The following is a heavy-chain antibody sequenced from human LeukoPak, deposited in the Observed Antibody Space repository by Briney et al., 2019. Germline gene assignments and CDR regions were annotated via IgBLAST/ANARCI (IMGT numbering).Heavy chain of an antibody. CDR3: AKDLMTTSYYYYGMDV. CDR1: GFTFSSYG. V-gene: IGHV3-30*18. D-gene: IGHD1-1*01. CDR2: ISYDGSNK. J-gene: IGHJ6*04. Sequence: GGSLRLSCAASGFTFSSYGVHWVRQAPGKGLEWVAVISYDGSNKYYADSVKGRFTISRDNSKNTLYLQMNSLRAEDTAVYYCAKDLMTTSYYYYGMDVWGKGTTVTVSS.